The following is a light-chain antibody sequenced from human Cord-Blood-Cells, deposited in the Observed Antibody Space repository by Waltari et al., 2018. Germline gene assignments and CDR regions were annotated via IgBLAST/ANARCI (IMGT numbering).Light chain of an antibody. V-gene: IGKV3-20*01. CDR3: QQYGSSPGT. J-gene: IGKJ3*01. CDR2: GAS. CDR1: QSVSSSY. Sequence: EIVLTQSPGTLSLSPGERATPSCRASQSVSSSYLAWYQQKPGQAPRLLIYGASSRATGIPDRFSGSGSGTDFTLTISRLEPEDFAVYYCQQYGSSPGTFGPGTKVDIK.